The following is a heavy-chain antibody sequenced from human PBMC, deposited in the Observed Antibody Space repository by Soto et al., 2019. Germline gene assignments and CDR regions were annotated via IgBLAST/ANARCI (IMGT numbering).Heavy chain of an antibody. CDR1: GGSMSSGDYY. CDR2: INYRGST. D-gene: IGHD6-13*01. Sequence: QVQLQESGPGLVKPSQTLSLTCTVSGGSMSSGDYYWNWIRQHPEKGLEWIGYINYRGSTFSNPSLKSRLTISVDRSKNQFSLKLTSVTAADTAMYYCARDAPGAAPYWGQGTLVTVSS. J-gene: IGHJ4*02. CDR3: ARDAPGAAPY. V-gene: IGHV4-31*03.